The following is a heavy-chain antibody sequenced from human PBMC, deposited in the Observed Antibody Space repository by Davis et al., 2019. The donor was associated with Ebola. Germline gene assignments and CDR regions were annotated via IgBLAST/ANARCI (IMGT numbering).Heavy chain of an antibody. CDR1: GYTFTSYY. CDR3: ARSLRRSLYYFYGMDE. J-gene: IGHJ6*02. Sequence: ASVKVSCKASGYTFTSYYMHWVRQAPGQGLEWMGIINPTASSTTYAQNLQGRVTMTRDTSTMTVYMELSGLRSEDTAVYYCARSLRRSLYYFYGMDEWGQGTTVTVSS. V-gene: IGHV1-46*01. CDR2: INPTASST. D-gene: IGHD3-10*01.